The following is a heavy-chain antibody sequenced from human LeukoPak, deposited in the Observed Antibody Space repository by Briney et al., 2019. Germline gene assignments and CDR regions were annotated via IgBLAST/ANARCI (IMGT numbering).Heavy chain of an antibody. J-gene: IGHJ6*03. Sequence: GGSLRLSCAASGFTFSSYSMNWVRQAPGKGLEWVSYISSSSSTIYYADSVKGRFTISRDNAKNSLYLQMNSLRAEDTAVYYCASHAGSVYHYYYYYREVWGKGPT. CDR3: ASHAGSVYHYYYYYREV. CDR1: GFTFSSYS. CDR2: ISSSSSTI. V-gene: IGHV3-48*01. D-gene: IGHD3-3*01.